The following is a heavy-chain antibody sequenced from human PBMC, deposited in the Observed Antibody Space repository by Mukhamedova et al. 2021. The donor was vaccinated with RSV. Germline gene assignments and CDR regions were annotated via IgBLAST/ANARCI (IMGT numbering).Heavy chain of an antibody. CDR3: AKMTYQIMFGGLPYN. J-gene: IGHJ4*02. V-gene: IGHV3-23*01. D-gene: IGHD3-16*01. Sequence: VRQAPGKGLEWVSAISGGGGSPYYADSVKGRFTVSRDTSKNTLYLQMNSLRAEDTAVYYCAKMTYQIMFGGLPYNWGQGTLVIVS. CDR2: ISGGGGSP.